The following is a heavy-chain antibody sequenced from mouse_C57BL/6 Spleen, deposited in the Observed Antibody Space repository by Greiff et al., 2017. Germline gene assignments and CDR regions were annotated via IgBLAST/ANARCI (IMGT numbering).Heavy chain of an antibody. V-gene: IGHV14-1*01. CDR2: IDPEDGDT. CDR3: TFYDYERGYYFDY. D-gene: IGHD2-4*01. J-gene: IGHJ2*01. CDR1: GFNIKDYY. Sequence: VQLQQSGAELVRPGASVKLSCTASGFNIKDYYMHWVKQRPEQGLEWIGRIDPEDGDTEYAPKFQGKATMTADTSSNTAYLQLSSLTSEDTAVYYGTFYDYERGYYFDYWGQGTTLTVSS.